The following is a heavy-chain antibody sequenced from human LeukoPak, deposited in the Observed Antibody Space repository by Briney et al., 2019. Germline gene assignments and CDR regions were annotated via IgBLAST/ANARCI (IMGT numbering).Heavy chain of an antibody. V-gene: IGHV3-23*01. Sequence: GGSLRLSCAASGFSFSSHGMSWVRQAPGKGLEWVSGIIGGAGGTYYADSVKGRFTISRDNSKNILYLQMNSLRAEDTAVYYCTHGSMYQLDYWGQGTLVTVSS. CDR1: GFSFSSHG. D-gene: IGHD2-2*01. J-gene: IGHJ4*02. CDR2: IIGGAGGT. CDR3: THGSMYQLDY.